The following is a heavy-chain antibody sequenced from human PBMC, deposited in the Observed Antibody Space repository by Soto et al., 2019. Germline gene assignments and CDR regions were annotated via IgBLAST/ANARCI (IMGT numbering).Heavy chain of an antibody. Sequence: GSLRLSCVASGFTLNNTPMTWVGQAPGKGLECVGRIKNKAEGVTTEYTAPVKGRFTISRDDSKNTLYLQMNSLKTEDTDVYYCTTYSGTSLDFWGQGTLVTVSA. CDR1: GFTLNNTP. CDR3: TTYSGTSLDF. CDR2: IKNKAEGVTT. J-gene: IGHJ4*01. V-gene: IGHV3-15*05. D-gene: IGHD1-26*01.